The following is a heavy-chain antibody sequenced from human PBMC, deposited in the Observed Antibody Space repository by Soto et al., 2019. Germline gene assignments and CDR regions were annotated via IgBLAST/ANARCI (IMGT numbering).Heavy chain of an antibody. CDR3: ARGSRAFDI. CDR1: GYTFTRYD. CDR2: INPNSGNT. V-gene: IGHV1-8*01. Sequence: GASVKVSCKASGYTFTRYDINWVRQATAQGREWMGWINPNSGNTGYAQKCQGRVTMTRNTSISTAYMELSSLSSEDTAVYYCARGSRAFDIWGQGTMVTVSS. J-gene: IGHJ3*02.